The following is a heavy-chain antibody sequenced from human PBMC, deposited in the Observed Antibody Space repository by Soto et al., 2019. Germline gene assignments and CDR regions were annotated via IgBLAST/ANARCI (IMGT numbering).Heavy chain of an antibody. CDR2: INPNSGDT. V-gene: IGHV1-2*02. Sequence: ASVKVSCKASGYTFTVYYVHCVRQAPGQGLEWMGWINPNSGDTYLAQRFQGRVTMNRDTSIGTAYMELRGLTSDDTAEYYCAKGGAIVAAGTRVYLYNALDVWGQGTTVTVSS. D-gene: IGHD1-26*01. J-gene: IGHJ6*02. CDR1: GYTFTVYY. CDR3: AKGGAIVAAGTRVYLYNALDV.